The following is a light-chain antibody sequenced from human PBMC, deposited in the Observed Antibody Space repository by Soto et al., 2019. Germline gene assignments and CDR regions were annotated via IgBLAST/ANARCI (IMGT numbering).Light chain of an antibody. J-gene: IGKJ1*01. Sequence: EIVLTQSPATLSLSPGERATLSCRASQSVSSYLAWYQHKPGQAPRLLIYDASNRATGIPDRFSGSGSGTDFTLTISSLEPEDFAAYYCQHYNSYSEAFGQGTKVELK. CDR3: QHYNSYSEA. CDR2: DAS. V-gene: IGKV3-11*01. CDR1: QSVSSY.